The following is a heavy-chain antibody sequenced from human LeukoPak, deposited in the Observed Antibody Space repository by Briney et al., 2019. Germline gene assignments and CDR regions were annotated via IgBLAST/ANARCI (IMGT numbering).Heavy chain of an antibody. CDR2: ISGSGGST. D-gene: IGHD7-27*01. V-gene: IGHV3-23*01. CDR3: ANFRKLGILRMDAFDI. Sequence: PGGSLRLSCAASGFTFSSYAMHWVRQAPGKGLEWVSGISGSGGSTYYADSVKGRFTISRDNSKNTLYLQMNSLRAEDTAVYYCANFRKLGILRMDAFDIWGQGTMVTVSS. CDR1: GFTFSSYA. J-gene: IGHJ3*02.